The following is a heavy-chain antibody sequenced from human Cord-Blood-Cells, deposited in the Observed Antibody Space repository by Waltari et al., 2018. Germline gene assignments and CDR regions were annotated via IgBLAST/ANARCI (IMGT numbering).Heavy chain of an antibody. V-gene: IGHV4-31*03. CDR2: IYYSGST. D-gene: IGHD6-6*01. J-gene: IGHJ3*02. Sequence: QVQLQESGPGLVKPSQTLSLTCTVSGGSISSGGFYWSWTRQHPGKGLEWIGYIYYSGSTYYNPSLKSRVTISVDTSKNQFSLKLSSVTAADTAVYYCARDKSSPLSSVDAFDIWGQGTMVTVSS. CDR3: ARDKSSPLSSVDAFDI. CDR1: GGSISSGGFY.